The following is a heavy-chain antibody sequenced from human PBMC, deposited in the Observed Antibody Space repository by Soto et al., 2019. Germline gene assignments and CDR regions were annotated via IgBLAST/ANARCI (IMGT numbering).Heavy chain of an antibody. J-gene: IGHJ6*02. CDR1: GGSISSSSYY. D-gene: IGHD3-22*01. CDR3: ARPYYYDSSGYYGPYYYGMDV. CDR2: IYYSGST. V-gene: IGHV4-39*01. Sequence: PSETLSLTCTFSGGSISSSSYYLGWIRQPPGKGLEWIGSIYYSGSTYYNPSLKSRVTISVDTSKNQFSLKLSSVTAADTAVYYCARPYYYDSSGYYGPYYYGMDVWGQGTTVTVSS.